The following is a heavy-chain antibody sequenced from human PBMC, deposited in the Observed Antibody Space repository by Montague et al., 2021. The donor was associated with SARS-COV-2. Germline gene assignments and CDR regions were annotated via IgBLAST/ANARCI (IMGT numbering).Heavy chain of an antibody. D-gene: IGHD1-1*01. CDR1: GGSFSAYH. Sequence: SETLSLTCAVSGGSFSAYHWTWIRQSPGGGLEWIGQINYDGSTKYNPSLRSRVTISIDTSKNQFSLKLTSVTAADTAVYYCARGAPGYWGQGTLVTVSS. CDR3: ARGAPGY. CDR2: INYDGST. V-gene: IGHV4-34*01. J-gene: IGHJ4*01.